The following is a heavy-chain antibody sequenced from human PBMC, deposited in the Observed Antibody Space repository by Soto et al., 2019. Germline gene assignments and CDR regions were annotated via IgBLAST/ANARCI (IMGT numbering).Heavy chain of an antibody. CDR2: ISGSGGST. J-gene: IGHJ4*02. CDR3: AIDRNLRTNYFDY. D-gene: IGHD3-16*01. V-gene: IGHV3-23*01. CDR1: GFTFSSYA. Sequence: GGSLRLSCAASGFTFSSYAMSWVRQAPGKGLEWVSAISGSGGSTYYADSVKGRFTISRDNSKNTLYLQMNSLRAEDTAVYYCAIDRNLRTNYFDYWGQGTLVTVFS.